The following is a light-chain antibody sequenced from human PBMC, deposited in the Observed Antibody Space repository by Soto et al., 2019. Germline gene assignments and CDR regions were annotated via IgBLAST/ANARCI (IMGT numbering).Light chain of an antibody. CDR1: SSDVGGYDY. Sequence: QSALTQPASVSGSPGQSITISCTGTSSDVGGYDYVSWYQLHPGKAPKLMVFEVSNRPSGVPDRFSGSKSGNTASLTVSGLQAEDEADYYCSSHAGSNNYVFGTGTKLTVL. J-gene: IGLJ1*01. CDR2: EVS. CDR3: SSHAGSNNYV. V-gene: IGLV2-8*01.